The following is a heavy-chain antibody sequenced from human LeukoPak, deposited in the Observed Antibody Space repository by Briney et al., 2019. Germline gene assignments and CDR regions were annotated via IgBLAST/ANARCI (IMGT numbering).Heavy chain of an antibody. Sequence: GGSLRLSCAASGFTFSSYWMHWVRQAPGKGLVWVSRLNSEGRSTTYADSVKGRFTISRDNAKNTLYLQMSSLRAEDTAVYFCARGGDYYDSAGAFDIWGQGTMVTVSS. V-gene: IGHV3-74*01. D-gene: IGHD3-22*01. CDR1: GFTFSSYW. CDR2: LNSEGRST. CDR3: ARGGDYYDSAGAFDI. J-gene: IGHJ3*02.